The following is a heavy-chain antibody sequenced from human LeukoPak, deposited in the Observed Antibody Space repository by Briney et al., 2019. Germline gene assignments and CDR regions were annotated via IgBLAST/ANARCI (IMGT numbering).Heavy chain of an antibody. CDR3: ARGYIAARL. CDR1: GGSFSGYY. D-gene: IGHD6-6*01. CDR2: INHSGST. J-gene: IGHJ4*02. Sequence: SETLSLTCAVYGGSFSGYYWSWIRQPPGKGLEWIGEINHSGSTNYNPSLQSRVTISVDTSKNQFSLKLSSVTAADTAVYYCARGYIAARLWGQGTLVTVSS. V-gene: IGHV4-34*01.